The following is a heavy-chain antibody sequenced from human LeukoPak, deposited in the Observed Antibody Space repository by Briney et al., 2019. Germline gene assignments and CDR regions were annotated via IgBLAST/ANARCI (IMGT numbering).Heavy chain of an antibody. J-gene: IGHJ3*02. Sequence: SETLSLTCTVSGGSISSGSYYWSWIRQPAGKGLEWIGRIYTSGSTNYNPSLKSRVSISVDTSKNQFSLKLSSVTAADTAVYYCAGSRIVVPTDAFDIWGQGTMVTVSS. CDR2: IYTSGST. V-gene: IGHV4-61*02. CDR3: AGSRIVVPTDAFDI. CDR1: GGSISSGSYY. D-gene: IGHD3-22*01.